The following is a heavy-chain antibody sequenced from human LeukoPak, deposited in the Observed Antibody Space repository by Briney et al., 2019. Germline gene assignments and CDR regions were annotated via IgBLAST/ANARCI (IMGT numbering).Heavy chain of an antibody. J-gene: IGHJ3*02. CDR2: INHSGST. Sequence: SETLSLTCAVSGYSISSGYYWGWIRQPPGKGLEWIGSINHSGSTYYNPSLKSRVTISIYTSKNQFPLKLSSVTAADTAVYYCARQFGVEIWGQGTKVTVSS. V-gene: IGHV4-38-2*01. D-gene: IGHD1-1*01. CDR3: ARQFGVEI. CDR1: GYSISSGYY.